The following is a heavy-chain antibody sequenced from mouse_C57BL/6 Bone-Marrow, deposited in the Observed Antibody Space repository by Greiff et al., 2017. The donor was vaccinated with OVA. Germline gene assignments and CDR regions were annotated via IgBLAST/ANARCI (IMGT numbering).Heavy chain of an antibody. J-gene: IGHJ3*01. Sequence: QVQLKESGAELARPGASVKLSCKASGYTFTSYGISWVKQRTGQGLEWIGEIYPRSGNTYYNEKFKGKATLTADKSSSTAYMELRSLTSEDSAVYFCARGYYGSSSPGYAYWGPRTLVTVSA. D-gene: IGHD1-1*01. CDR3: ARGYYGSSSPGYAY. V-gene: IGHV1-81*01. CDR1: GYTFTSYG. CDR2: IYPRSGNT.